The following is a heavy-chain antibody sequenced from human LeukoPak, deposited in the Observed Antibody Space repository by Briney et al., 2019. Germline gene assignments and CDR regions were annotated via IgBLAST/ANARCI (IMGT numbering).Heavy chain of an antibody. Sequence: GGSLRLSCAASGFTFSSYSMNWVRQAPGKGLEWVSAISGSGGSTYYADSVKGRFTISRDNSKNSLYLQMNSLGDEDTAVYYCARDLGHSGYDLYDYWGQGTLVTVSS. CDR1: GFTFSSYS. D-gene: IGHD5-12*01. CDR3: ARDLGHSGYDLYDY. CDR2: ISGSGGST. J-gene: IGHJ4*02. V-gene: IGHV3-23*01.